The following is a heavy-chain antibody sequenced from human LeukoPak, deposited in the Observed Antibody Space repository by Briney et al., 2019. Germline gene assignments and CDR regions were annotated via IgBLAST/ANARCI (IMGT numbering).Heavy chain of an antibody. J-gene: IGHJ4*02. V-gene: IGHV3-23*01. CDR3: AKEIQYYYDSSGYYYFDY. Sequence: PGGSLRLSCAASGFTFSSSAMSWVRQAPGKGLEWVSAISGSGGSTYYADSVKGRFTISRDNSKNTLYLQMNSLRAEDTAVYYCAKEIQYYYDSSGYYYFDYWGQGTLVTVSS. CDR2: ISGSGGST. CDR1: GFTFSSSA. D-gene: IGHD3-22*01.